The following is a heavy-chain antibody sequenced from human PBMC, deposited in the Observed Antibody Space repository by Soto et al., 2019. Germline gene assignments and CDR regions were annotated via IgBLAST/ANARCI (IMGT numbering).Heavy chain of an antibody. J-gene: IGHJ4*02. CDR3: ARGSLIHFDY. CDR2: IITSTGTT. Sequence: VGSLRLSCAASGFTFSGIAMNWVRQAPGRGMEWISYIITSTGTTHYADSVKGRFTISRDNAKDSVYLQMNSLRDEDTAVYHCARGSLIHFDYWGQGPLVTVSS. V-gene: IGHV3-48*02. CDR1: GFTFSGIA. D-gene: IGHD2-8*01.